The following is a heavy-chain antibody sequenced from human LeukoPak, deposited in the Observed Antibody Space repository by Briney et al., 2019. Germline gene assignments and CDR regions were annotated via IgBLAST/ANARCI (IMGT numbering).Heavy chain of an antibody. CDR2: IYYSGSA. D-gene: IGHD3-10*01. CDR3: AKSCGSGNYSSY. V-gene: IGHV4-59*01. J-gene: IGHJ4*02. CDR1: GASIITVT. Sequence: SETPSLTLSLVGASIITVTWGSVRQPPGKGLEWIGYIYYSGSANYNPSLKSRVTISVDTSKNQFSLKLSSVSAADTAVYSCAKSCGSGNYSSYWGQGTLVTVSS.